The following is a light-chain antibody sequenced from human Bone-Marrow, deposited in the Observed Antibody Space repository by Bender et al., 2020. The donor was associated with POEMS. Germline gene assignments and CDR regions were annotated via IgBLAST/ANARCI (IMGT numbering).Light chain of an antibody. V-gene: IGLV3-1*01. CDR3: KALDSTTTRV. Sequence: SYELTQPPSVSVSPGQTASITCSGDKLGDKYVCWYQQKPGQSPVLVIYHDTKRPSGIPERFSGSNSGNTATLTISGTQAIDEGDYYCKALDSTTTRVFGGGTKLTVL. J-gene: IGLJ3*02. CDR1: KLGDKY. CDR2: HDT.